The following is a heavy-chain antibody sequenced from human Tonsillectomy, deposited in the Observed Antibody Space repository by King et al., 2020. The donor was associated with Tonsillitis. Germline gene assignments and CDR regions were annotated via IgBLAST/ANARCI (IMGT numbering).Heavy chain of an antibody. CDR1: GGSISSSNYY. V-gene: IGHV4-39*07. CDR3: ASVRTSGSYYKGPFDC. Sequence: QLQLQESGPRLVKPSETLSLTCTVSGGSISSSNYYWGWIRQPPGKGLEWIGSIYHSGNTYYNPSLKSRVTISVDTSKNQFSLKLSSVTAADTVVYYCASVRTSGSYYKGPFDCWGQGTLVTVSS. D-gene: IGHD3-10*01. J-gene: IGHJ4*02. CDR2: IYHSGNT.